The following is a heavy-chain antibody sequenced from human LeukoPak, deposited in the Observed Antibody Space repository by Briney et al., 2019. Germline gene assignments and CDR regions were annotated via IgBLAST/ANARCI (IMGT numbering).Heavy chain of an antibody. V-gene: IGHV1-46*01. J-gene: IGHJ5*02. CDR2: INPSGGST. CDR1: GYTFTRYY. CDR3: ARGIGAYYDFWSGYPDSDWFDP. D-gene: IGHD3-3*01. Sequence: ASVKVSCKASGYTFTRYYMHWVRQAPGQGLEWMGIINPSGGSTSYAQKFQGRVTMTRDTSTSTVYMELSSLRSEDTAVYYCARGIGAYYDFWSGYPDSDWFDPWGQGTLVTVSS.